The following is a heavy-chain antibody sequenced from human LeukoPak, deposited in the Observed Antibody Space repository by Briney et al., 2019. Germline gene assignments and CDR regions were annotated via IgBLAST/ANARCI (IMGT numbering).Heavy chain of an antibody. Sequence: PGGSLRLSCAASGFIVSINYMNWVRQAPGKGLEWVSVIYSGGDTYYAESVKGRFTISRDTSKNTLYLQLNSLRAEDTAVYYCAREDCSGGSCYLGYWGQGTLVTVST. CDR3: AREDCSGGSCYLGY. J-gene: IGHJ4*02. CDR1: GFIVSINY. V-gene: IGHV3-53*01. CDR2: IYSGGDT. D-gene: IGHD2-15*01.